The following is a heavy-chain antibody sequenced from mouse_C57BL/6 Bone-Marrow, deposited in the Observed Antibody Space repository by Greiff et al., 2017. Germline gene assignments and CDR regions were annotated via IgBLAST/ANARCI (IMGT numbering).Heavy chain of an antibody. CDR1: GYTFTRYW. V-gene: IGHV1-7*01. CDR3: ARGIYYYGSSYGGWYFDV. D-gene: IGHD1-1*01. CDR2: INPSSGYT. J-gene: IGHJ1*03. Sequence: QVQLQQSGAELAKPGASVKLSCKASGYTFTRYWMHWVKQRPGQGLEWIGYINPSSGYTKYNQKFKDKATLTADKSSSTAYMQLSSLTYEDSAVYYCARGIYYYGSSYGGWYFDVWGTGTTVTVSS.